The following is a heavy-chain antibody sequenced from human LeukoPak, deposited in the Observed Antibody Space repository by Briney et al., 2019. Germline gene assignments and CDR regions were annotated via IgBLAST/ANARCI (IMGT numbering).Heavy chain of an antibody. CDR3: ACLTTANAFDI. CDR1: GGSISIYY. Sequence: SETLSLTCTVSGGSISIYYWSWIRQPPGKGLEWIGYIYDSGSTNYNPSLKSRVTISVDTSKNQFSLKLSSVTAADTAVYYCACLTTANAFDIWGQGTMVTVSS. J-gene: IGHJ3*02. CDR2: IYDSGST. V-gene: IGHV4-59*01. D-gene: IGHD3-22*01.